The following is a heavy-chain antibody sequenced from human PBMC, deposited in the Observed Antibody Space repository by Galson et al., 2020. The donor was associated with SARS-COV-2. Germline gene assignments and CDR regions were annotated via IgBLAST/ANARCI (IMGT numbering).Heavy chain of an antibody. Sequence: SQASETLSLTCAVYGGYFSGYYWIWFRQPPGKGLEWIGEINHSGSFNYNPSLKSRVTISVDTPKNQFSLSLTSVTAADTAVYYCARGPRGYDYVGWFDHWGQGTRVNVSS. CDR2: INHSGSF. V-gene: IGHV4-34*01. J-gene: IGHJ5*02. CDR1: GGYFSGYY. D-gene: IGHD3-16*01. CDR3: ARGPRGYDYVGWFDH.